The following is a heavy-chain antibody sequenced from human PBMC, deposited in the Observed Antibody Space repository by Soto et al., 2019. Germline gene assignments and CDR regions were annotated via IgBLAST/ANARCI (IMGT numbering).Heavy chain of an antibody. Sequence: EVQLLESGGGLVQPGGSLRLSCAASGFTFSSYAMSWVRQAPGKGLEWVLAISGSGGSTYYADSVKGRFTISRDNSKNTLYLQMNSLRAEDTAVYYCAKRLSIVVVPANWFDPWGQGTLVTVSS. V-gene: IGHV3-23*01. CDR3: AKRLSIVVVPANWFDP. CDR1: GFTFSSYA. CDR2: ISGSGGST. D-gene: IGHD2-2*01. J-gene: IGHJ5*02.